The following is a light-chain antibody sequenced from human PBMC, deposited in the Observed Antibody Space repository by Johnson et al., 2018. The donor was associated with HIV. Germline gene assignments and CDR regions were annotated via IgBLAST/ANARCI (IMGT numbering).Light chain of an antibody. J-gene: IGLJ1*01. V-gene: IGLV1-51*02. CDR3: GTLDTSLSAGGV. CDR1: SSNIGKNY. CDR2: ENK. Sequence: QSVLTQPPSVSAAPGQMVSISCSGSSSNIGKNYVSWYQQFPGTAPKLLIHENKKRPSGIPDRFSGSKSGTSATLDITGLQTGDEADYYCGTLDTSLSAGGVFGTGTKVTVL.